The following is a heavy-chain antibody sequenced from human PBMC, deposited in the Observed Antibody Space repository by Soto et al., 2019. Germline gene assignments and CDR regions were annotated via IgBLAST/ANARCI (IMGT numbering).Heavy chain of an antibody. J-gene: IGHJ6*02. D-gene: IGHD3-10*01. CDR2: MNPNSGNT. V-gene: IGHV1-8*01. Sequence: GASVKVSCKASGYTFTSYDIYWVRQATGQGLEWMGWMNPNSGNTGYAQKFQGRVTMTRNTSISTAYMELSSLRSEDTAVYYCARGGDGSGSYYKEVWGQGTTVTVSS. CDR1: GYTFTSYD. CDR3: ARGGDGSGSYYKEV.